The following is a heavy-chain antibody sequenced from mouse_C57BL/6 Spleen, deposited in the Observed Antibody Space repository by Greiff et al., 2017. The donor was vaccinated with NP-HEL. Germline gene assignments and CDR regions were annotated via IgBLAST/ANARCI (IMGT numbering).Heavy chain of an antibody. CDR3: ARERAVVATDFDY. CDR2: INPNNGGT. CDR1: GYTFTDYY. J-gene: IGHJ2*01. D-gene: IGHD1-1*01. Sequence: EVQLQQSGPELVKPGASVKISCKASGYTFTDYYMNWVKQSHGKSLEWIGDINPNNGGTSYNQKFKGKATLTVDKSSSTAYMELRSLTSEDSAVYYCARERAVVATDFDYWGQGTTLTVSS. V-gene: IGHV1-26*01.